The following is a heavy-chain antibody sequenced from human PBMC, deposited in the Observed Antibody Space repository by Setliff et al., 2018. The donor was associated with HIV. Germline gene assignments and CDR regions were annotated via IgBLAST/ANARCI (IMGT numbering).Heavy chain of an antibody. J-gene: IGHJ3*02. CDR2: ISWNSGSI. V-gene: IGHV3-9*03. Sequence: GGSLRLSCAASGFTFDDYAMHWVRQAPGKGLEWVSGISWNSGSIGYADSVKGRFTISRDNAKNSLYLQMNSLRAEDMALYYCAKAKRYYYGSGSYYADDAFDIWGQGTMVTVSS. CDR3: AKAKRYYYGSGSYYADDAFDI. D-gene: IGHD3-10*01. CDR1: GFTFDDYA.